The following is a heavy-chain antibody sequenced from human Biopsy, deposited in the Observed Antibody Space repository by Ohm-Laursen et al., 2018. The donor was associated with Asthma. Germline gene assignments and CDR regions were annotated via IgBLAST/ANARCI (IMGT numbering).Heavy chain of an antibody. J-gene: IGHJ3*02. CDR3: ARQSGQEYGDSIPFDT. V-gene: IGHV3-30*03. D-gene: IGHD3-22*01. CDR1: GFVFSQCG. CDR2: VSSDGHNK. Sequence: SLRLSCSASGFVFSQCGMHWVRQGSGKGLEWVALVSSDGHNKYYEDSVKGRFTISRDNSRNRLYLQINSLTVEDSAVYFCARQSGQEYGDSIPFDTWGQGTKVAVSS.